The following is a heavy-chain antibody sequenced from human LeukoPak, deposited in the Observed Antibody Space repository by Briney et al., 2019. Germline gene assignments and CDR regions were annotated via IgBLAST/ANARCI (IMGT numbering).Heavy chain of an antibody. CDR2: IYTSGST. Sequence: PSETLSLTCTVSGGSISSYYWSWIRQPAGKGLEWIGRIYTSGSTNYNPSLKSRVTMSVDTSKNQFSLKLRSVTAADTAVYYCARGPTRRDGFIVNYWGQGTLVTVSS. CDR1: GGSISSYY. D-gene: IGHD5-24*01. V-gene: IGHV4-4*07. J-gene: IGHJ4*02. CDR3: ARGPTRRDGFIVNY.